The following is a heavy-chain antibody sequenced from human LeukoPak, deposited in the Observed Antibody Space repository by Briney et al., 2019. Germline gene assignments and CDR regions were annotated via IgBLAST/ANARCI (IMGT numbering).Heavy chain of an antibody. D-gene: IGHD5-18*01. CDR2: ISYDGNNK. CDR3: AKEPRQGYSYGHFNY. J-gene: IGHJ4*02. CDR1: GFTFDDYG. V-gene: IGHV3-30*18. Sequence: SGGSLRLSCAASGFTFDDYGMHWVRQAPGKGLEWVAVISYDGNNKYYADSVKGRFTISRDNSKNTLYLQMNSLRAEDTAVYYCAKEPRQGYSYGHFNYWGQGTLVTVSS.